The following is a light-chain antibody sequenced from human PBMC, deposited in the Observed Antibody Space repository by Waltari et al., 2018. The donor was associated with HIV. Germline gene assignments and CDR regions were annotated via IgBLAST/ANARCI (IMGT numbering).Light chain of an antibody. J-gene: IGLJ1*01. CDR2: QGT. CDR1: TVYNHN. CDR3: QAWDSSSGV. V-gene: IGLV3-1*01. Sequence: SYALTQPPSVSVSPGQPAIITCSAPTVYNHNGCWYQQKAGQSPVLVIYQGTKRPPGIPERFSGSKSGNTATLTISGTQAMDEADYYCQAWDSSSGVFGTGTKVTVL.